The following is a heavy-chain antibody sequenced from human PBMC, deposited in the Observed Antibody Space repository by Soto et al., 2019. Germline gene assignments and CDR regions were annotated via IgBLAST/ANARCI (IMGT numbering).Heavy chain of an antibody. CDR3: ARSATGTTRSNYDY. CDR2: ISGSGGST. V-gene: IGHV3-23*01. Sequence: LRLSCAASGFTFSSYAMSWVRQAPGKGLEWVSAISGSGGSTYYADSVKGRFTISRDNSKNTLYLQMNSLRAEDTAVYYCARSATGTTRSNYDYWGQGTLVTVSS. D-gene: IGHD1-1*01. J-gene: IGHJ4*02. CDR1: GFTFSSYA.